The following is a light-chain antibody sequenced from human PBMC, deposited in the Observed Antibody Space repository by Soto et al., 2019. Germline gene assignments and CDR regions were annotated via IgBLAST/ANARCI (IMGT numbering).Light chain of an antibody. CDR1: SSNIGSNY. CDR3: AAWDDSLSGVV. V-gene: IGLV1-47*01. Sequence: QSVLTKPPSASGTPGQWVTISCSGSSSNIGSNYVYWYQQLPGTAPKLLIYRNNQRPSGVPDRFSGSKSGTSASLAISGLRSEDEADYYCAAWDDSLSGVVFGGGTKVTVL. CDR2: RNN. J-gene: IGLJ2*01.